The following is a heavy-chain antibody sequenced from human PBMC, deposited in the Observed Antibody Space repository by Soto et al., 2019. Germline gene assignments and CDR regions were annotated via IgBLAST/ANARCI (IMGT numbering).Heavy chain of an antibody. CDR1: GFTFSDYY. V-gene: IGHV3-11*06. CDR3: ARIHYGDYVG. CDR2: ISSSSSYT. D-gene: IGHD4-17*01. Sequence: PGGSLRLSCAASGFTFSDYYMSWIRQAPGKGLEWVSYISSSSSYTNYADSVKGRLTISRDNAKSSLYLQMNSLRAEDTAVYYCARIHYGDYVGWGQGTLVTVSS. J-gene: IGHJ4*02.